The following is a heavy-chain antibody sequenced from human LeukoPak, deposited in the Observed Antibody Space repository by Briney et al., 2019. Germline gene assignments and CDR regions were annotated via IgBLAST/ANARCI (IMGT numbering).Heavy chain of an antibody. CDR2: INHSGST. Sequence: PSETLSLTCAVYGGSFSGYYWSWIRQPPGKGLEWIGEINHSGSTNYNPSLKSRVTISVDTSKNQFSLKLSSVTAADTAVYYCARGSNYAGSGFWFDPWGQGTLVTVSS. D-gene: IGHD4-11*01. J-gene: IGHJ5*02. CDR3: ARGSNYAGSGFWFDP. CDR1: GGSFSGYY. V-gene: IGHV4-34*01.